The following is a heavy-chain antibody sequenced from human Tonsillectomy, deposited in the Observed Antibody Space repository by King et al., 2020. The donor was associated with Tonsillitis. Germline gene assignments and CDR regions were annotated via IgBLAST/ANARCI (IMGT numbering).Heavy chain of an antibody. V-gene: IGHV3-30*04. Sequence: QVQLVESGGGVVQPGRSLRLSCAASGFTFSSYAMHWVRQAPGKGLEWVAVISYDGSNQIYADSVKGRFTISRDNSENTLFLQMNNLRAEDTALYYCTRSSRSYYLDPWGQGSLVTVSS. CDR3: TRSSRSYYLDP. CDR2: ISYDGSNQ. CDR1: GFTFSSYA. J-gene: IGHJ5*02. D-gene: IGHD3-22*01.